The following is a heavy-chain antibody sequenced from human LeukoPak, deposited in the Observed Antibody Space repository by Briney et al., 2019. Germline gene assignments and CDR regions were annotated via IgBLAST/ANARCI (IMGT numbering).Heavy chain of an antibody. V-gene: IGHV3-21*01. CDR1: GFTFSSYS. CDR3: AREGAGAFDI. CDR2: ISSSSSYI. Sequence: GSLRLSCAASGFTFSSYSMNWVRQAPGKGLEWVSSISSSSSYIYYADSVRGRFTISRDNAKNSLYLQMNSLRAEDTAVYYCAREGAGAFDIWGQGTMVTVSS. J-gene: IGHJ3*02. D-gene: IGHD1-26*01.